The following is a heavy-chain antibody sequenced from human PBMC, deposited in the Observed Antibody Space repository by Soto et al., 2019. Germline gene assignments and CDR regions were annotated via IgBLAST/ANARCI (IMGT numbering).Heavy chain of an antibody. CDR3: ARDPNRDGLRFDY. D-gene: IGHD3-9*01. Sequence: ASVKVSCKASGGTFSSYAISWVRQAPGQGLEWMGWISAYNGNTNYAQKLQGRVTMTTDTSTSTAYMELRSLRSDDTAVYYCARDPNRDGLRFDYWGQGTLVTVSS. CDR1: GGTFSSYA. V-gene: IGHV1-18*01. J-gene: IGHJ4*02. CDR2: ISAYNGNT.